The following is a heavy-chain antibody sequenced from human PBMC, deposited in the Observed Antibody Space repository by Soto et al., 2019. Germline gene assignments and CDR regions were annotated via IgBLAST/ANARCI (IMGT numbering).Heavy chain of an antibody. CDR1: GFTFRSHA. V-gene: IGHV3-30*01. Sequence: QEQLVESGGGVVQPGRSLRLSCTASGFTFRSHAMHWVRQAPGKGLEWVAVISYDGRNNYYADSVKGRFTISRDNSKNTLYLQVNSLTTEDTAVYYCARDRAGDILAISLAATPYFDSWGQGTLVTVSP. J-gene: IGHJ4*02. D-gene: IGHD2-15*01. CDR2: ISYDGRNN. CDR3: ARDRAGDILAISLAATPYFDS.